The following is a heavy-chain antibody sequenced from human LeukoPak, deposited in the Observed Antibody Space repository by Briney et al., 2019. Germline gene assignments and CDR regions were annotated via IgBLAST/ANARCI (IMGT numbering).Heavy chain of an antibody. J-gene: IGHJ5*02. CDR2: INHSGST. Sequence: SETLSLTCAVYGGSFSGYYWSGIGQPPGRGREGMGEINHSGSTNYNPSLKSRVTISVDTSKNQFSLKLSSVTAADTSVYYCARGIVVVPAARPHWFDPWGQGTLVTVSS. V-gene: IGHV4-34*01. CDR3: ARGIVVVPAARPHWFDP. D-gene: IGHD2-2*01. CDR1: GGSFSGYY.